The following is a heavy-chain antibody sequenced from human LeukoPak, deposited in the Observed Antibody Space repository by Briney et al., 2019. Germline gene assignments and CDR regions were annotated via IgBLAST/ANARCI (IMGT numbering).Heavy chain of an antibody. CDR1: GGTFSGYF. Sequence: SETLSLTCAVYGGTFSGYFWSWIRQPPGKRLEWIGEINHSGTTNYNPSLRSRVTISADTSKNQFSLRLSSVTAADAAVYYCARLFGEPAAIIDSWGRGTLVIVSS. CDR2: INHSGTT. J-gene: IGHJ4*02. V-gene: IGHV4-34*08. D-gene: IGHD2-2*01. CDR3: ARLFGEPAAIIDS.